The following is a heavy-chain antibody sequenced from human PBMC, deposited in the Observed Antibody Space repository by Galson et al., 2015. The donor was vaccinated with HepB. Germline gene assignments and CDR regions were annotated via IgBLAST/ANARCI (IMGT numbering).Heavy chain of an antibody. J-gene: IGHJ6*04. Sequence: SVKVSCKASGGTFSSYAISWVRQAPGQGLEWMGGIIPIFGTANYAQKFQGRVTITADESTSTAYMELSSLRSEDTAVYYCARGSRYFDWLLYQDVWGKGTTVTVSS. D-gene: IGHD3-9*01. CDR1: GGTFSSYA. CDR2: IIPIFGTA. V-gene: IGHV1-69*13. CDR3: ARGSRYFDWLLYQDV.